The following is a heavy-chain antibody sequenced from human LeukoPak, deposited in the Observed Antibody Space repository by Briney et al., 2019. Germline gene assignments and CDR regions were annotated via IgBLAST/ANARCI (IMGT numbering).Heavy chain of an antibody. CDR3: TRGLISCNNVRCHRGWFGP. CDR1: GFTFRTYS. Sequence: PGGSLRLSCAASGFTFRTYSMNWVRQAPGKGLEWVSFISSSSNFIHYADSVKGRFTISRDNAQNSLYLQMDSLRAEDAAVYYCTRGLISCNNVRCHRGWFGPWGQGTLVTVSS. V-gene: IGHV3-21*01. J-gene: IGHJ5*02. D-gene: IGHD2-8*01. CDR2: ISSSSNFI.